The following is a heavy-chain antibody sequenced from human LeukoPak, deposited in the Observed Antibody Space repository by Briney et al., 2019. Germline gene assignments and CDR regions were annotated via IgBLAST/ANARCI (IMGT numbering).Heavy chain of an antibody. Sequence: GGSLRLSCAVSGFNLNSYAMHWVRQAPGKGLEWVAVIRHDEANSFYADSVQGRFTISRDTSKKLLYLQMNSLRVEDTAVYYCAKEYTPPSPLGELDSWGQGTLVTVSS. J-gene: IGHJ4*02. V-gene: IGHV3-30*02. CDR1: GFNLNSYA. CDR2: IRHDEANS. D-gene: IGHD2-2*02. CDR3: AKEYTPPSPLGELDS.